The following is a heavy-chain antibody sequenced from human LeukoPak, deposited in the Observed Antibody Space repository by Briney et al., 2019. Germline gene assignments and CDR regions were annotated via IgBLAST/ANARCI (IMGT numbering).Heavy chain of an antibody. Sequence: SGGSLRLSCAASGFIFSSYSMSWVRQAPGKGLEWVSVITGSGGNTYYADSVKGRFTISKDNSKNTVYLQMSSLRGDDTAVYYCAKAASSSWPSYYYGMDVWGQGTTVTVSS. J-gene: IGHJ6*02. CDR2: ITGSGGNT. V-gene: IGHV3-23*01. D-gene: IGHD6-13*01. CDR1: GFIFSSYS. CDR3: AKAASSSWPSYYYGMDV.